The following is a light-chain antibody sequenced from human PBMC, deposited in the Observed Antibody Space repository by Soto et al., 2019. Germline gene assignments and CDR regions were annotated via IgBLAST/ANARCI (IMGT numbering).Light chain of an antibody. Sequence: DIQLTQSPSSLSASVGDRITISCRASQSISRNLNWYQQMPGKAPNLLIYAARDLQSGVPGRFSGSGSGTEFNLTISSLQSEDFAVYYCQQYRSWPRTFGQGTKVEIK. V-gene: IGKV1-39*01. CDR3: QQYRSWPRT. J-gene: IGKJ1*01. CDR1: QSISRN. CDR2: AAR.